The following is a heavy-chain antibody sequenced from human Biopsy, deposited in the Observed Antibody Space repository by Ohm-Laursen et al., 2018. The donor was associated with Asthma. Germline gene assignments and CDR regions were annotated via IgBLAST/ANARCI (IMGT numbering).Heavy chain of an antibody. CDR1: GGTFNTYV. CDR3: ARKAGSFISRTCYSLDF. Sequence: GASVKVSCKSLGGTFNTYVIGWVRHAPGKGLEWMGGINSVFGTTTYPQKFQDRVTITADDSTSTVYMELTSLRSEDTAVYYCARKAGSFISRTCYSLDFWGQGTLVTVPS. CDR2: INSVFGTT. V-gene: IGHV1-69*13. J-gene: IGHJ4*02. D-gene: IGHD2-15*01.